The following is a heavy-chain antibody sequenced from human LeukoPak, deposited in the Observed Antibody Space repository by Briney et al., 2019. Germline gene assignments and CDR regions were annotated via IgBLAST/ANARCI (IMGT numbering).Heavy chain of an antibody. CDR1: GGSFSGFY. CDR3: AGDLWFGELLSTSTPYNWFDP. CDR2: IYYSGST. V-gene: IGHV4-39*07. Sequence: PSETLSLTCTLYGGSFSGFYWSWIRQPPGKGLEWIGSIYYSGSTYYNPSLKSRVTISVDTSKNQFSLKLSSVTAADTAVYYCAGDLWFGELLSTSTPYNWFDPWGQGTLVTVSS. J-gene: IGHJ5*02. D-gene: IGHD3-10*01.